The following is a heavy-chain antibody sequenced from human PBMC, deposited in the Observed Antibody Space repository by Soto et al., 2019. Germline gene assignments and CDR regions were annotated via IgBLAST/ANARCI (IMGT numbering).Heavy chain of an antibody. D-gene: IGHD3-16*01. CDR2: IYYSGST. CDR3: GRGHHLHNWFDP. J-gene: IGHJ5*02. Sequence: SETLSLTCTVSGGSISSYYWSWIRQPPGKGLEWIGYIYYSGSTNYNPSLKSRVTISVDTSKNQFSLKLSSVTAADTAVYYCGRGHHLHNWFDPWGQGTLVTVSS. V-gene: IGHV4-59*01. CDR1: GGSISSYY.